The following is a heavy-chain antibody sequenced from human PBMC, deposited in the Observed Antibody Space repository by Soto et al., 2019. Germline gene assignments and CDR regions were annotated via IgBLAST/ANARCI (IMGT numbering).Heavy chain of an antibody. CDR3: ARAVGASCYGMAV. J-gene: IGHJ6*02. CDR2: IIPIFGTA. Sequence: QVQLVQSGAEVKKPGSSVKVSCKASGGTFSSYAISWVRQAPGQGLEWMGGIIPIFGTANYAQKCQGRVTVAAGESTSTACVELSSLSSEDTAVYYCARAVGASCYGMAVWGQGATVTVSS. V-gene: IGHV1-69*12. D-gene: IGHD1-26*01. CDR1: GGTFSSYA.